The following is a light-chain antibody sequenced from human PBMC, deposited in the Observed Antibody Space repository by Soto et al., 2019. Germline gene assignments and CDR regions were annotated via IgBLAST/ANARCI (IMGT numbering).Light chain of an antibody. CDR2: DTS. CDR3: QQRHNWPLT. Sequence: IVLSQCTATLLAPHEGRATVSWRASETIGGLLACSPQRPGQPPRLLIYDTSNRATGIPARFSGSASGTDFTLTLSGLEPAALGVHYCQQRHNWPLTVGQGTRLE. CDR1: ETIGGL. V-gene: IGKV3-11*01. J-gene: IGKJ5*01.